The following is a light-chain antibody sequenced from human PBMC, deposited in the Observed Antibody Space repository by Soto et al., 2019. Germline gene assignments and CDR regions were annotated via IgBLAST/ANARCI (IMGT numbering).Light chain of an antibody. J-gene: IGLJ1*01. CDR3: SSYTSYTSYV. CDR1: SNDVGGFNY. Sequence: QSVLTQPASVSGSPGQSITISCTGTSNDVGGFNYVSWSQQHPGKAPKLIISEVSYRPSGVSHRFSGSKSGNTASLTISGLQAEDEADYYCSSYTSYTSYVFXTGTKVTVL. V-gene: IGLV2-14*01. CDR2: EVS.